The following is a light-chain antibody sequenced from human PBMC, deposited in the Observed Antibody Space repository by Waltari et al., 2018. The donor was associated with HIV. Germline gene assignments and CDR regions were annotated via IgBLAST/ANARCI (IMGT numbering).Light chain of an antibody. CDR3: QVWDMTSDHFV. V-gene: IGLV3-21*02. J-gene: IGLJ1*01. Sequence: SYVLTQPPSVSVAPGQTARITRGGNNIGANSVHWYRHTSGQAPVLVVYDDVERPSGMSDRFSGSNSGNTATLLITGADVGDEAEYYCQVWDMTSDHFVFGPGTTVTVL. CDR2: DDV. CDR1: NIGANS.